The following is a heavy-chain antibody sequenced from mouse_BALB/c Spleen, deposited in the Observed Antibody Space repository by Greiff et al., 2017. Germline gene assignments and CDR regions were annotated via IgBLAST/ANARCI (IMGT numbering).Heavy chain of an antibody. V-gene: IGHV5-4*02. J-gene: IGHJ4*01. CDR1: GFTFSDYY. CDR2: ISDGGSYT. D-gene: IGHD2-10*01. CDR3: ARDQAYYGNYGGAMDY. Sequence: EVKLMESGGGLVKPGGSLKLSCAASGFTFSDYYMYWVRQTPEKRLEWVATISDGGSYTYYPDSVKGRFTISRDNAKNNLYLQMSSLKSEDTAMYYCARDQAYYGNYGGAMDYWGQGTSVTVSS.